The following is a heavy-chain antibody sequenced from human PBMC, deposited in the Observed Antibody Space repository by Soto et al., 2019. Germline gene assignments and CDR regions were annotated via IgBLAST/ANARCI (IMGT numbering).Heavy chain of an antibody. CDR2: IYDGGRT. J-gene: IGHJ4*02. V-gene: IGHV4-30-4*01. CDR3: ARGPSGDKVDS. D-gene: IGHD7-27*01. CDR1: GGSISTVDYW. Sequence: QVQLQESGPGLVKPSQTLSLTCIVSGGSISTVDYWWSWIRQSPDMGLEWIGHIYDGGRTYNNPSLESRVTMSVDTSMSQLSLTLSSVSAADTAVYYCARGPSGDKVDSWGQGTLVTVSS.